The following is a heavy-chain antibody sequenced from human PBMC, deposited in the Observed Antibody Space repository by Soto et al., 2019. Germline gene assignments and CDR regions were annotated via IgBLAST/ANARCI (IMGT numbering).Heavy chain of an antibody. CDR1: GGSISSYY. V-gene: IGHV4-59*01. Sequence: PSETLSLTCTVSGGSISSYYWSCIRKPPGKGLEWIGYIYYSGSTNYNPSLKSRVTISVDTSKNQFSLKLSSVTAADTAVYYCARGHSYYYYGMDVWGQGTTVTV. J-gene: IGHJ6*02. CDR3: ARGHSYYYYGMDV. CDR2: IYYSGST.